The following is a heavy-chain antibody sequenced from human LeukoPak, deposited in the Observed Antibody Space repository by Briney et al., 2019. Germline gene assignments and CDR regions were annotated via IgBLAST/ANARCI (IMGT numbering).Heavy chain of an antibody. CDR1: GFTFSSYA. J-gene: IGHJ4*02. V-gene: IGHV3-30-3*01. CDR3: ARELYCSGGSCYPDYFDY. Sequence: GGSLRLSCAASGFTFSSYAMHWVRQAPGKGLEWVAVISYDGSNKYYADSVKGRFTISRDNSKNTLYLQMNSLRAEDTAVYYCARELYCSGGSCYPDYFDYWGQGTLVTVSS. CDR2: ISYDGSNK. D-gene: IGHD2-15*01.